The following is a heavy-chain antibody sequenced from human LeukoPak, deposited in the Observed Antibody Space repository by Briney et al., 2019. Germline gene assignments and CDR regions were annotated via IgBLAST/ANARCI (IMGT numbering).Heavy chain of an antibody. CDR3: AREGYYGSGSPPSLYFDY. CDR1: GFTSSIYS. CDR2: TSSDLNVK. Sequence: GGSLRLSCTTTGFTSSIYSMHWVRQAPGKGLEWVAVTSSDLNVKLYADSVKGRFTISRDNSRSTLYLQMNSLRPEDTAIYYCAREGYYGSGSPPSLYFDYWGQGTLVTVSS. D-gene: IGHD3-10*01. J-gene: IGHJ4*02. V-gene: IGHV3-30-3*01.